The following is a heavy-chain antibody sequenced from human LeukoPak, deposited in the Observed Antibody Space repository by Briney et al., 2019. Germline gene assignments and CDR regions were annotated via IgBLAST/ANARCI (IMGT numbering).Heavy chain of an antibody. Sequence: GGSLRLSCAASGFILSNYAMYWVRHAPGKGLEWVSAISGRSDNTYYADSVKGRFTLSRDSPKSTLYLQMNSLRADDTAVYYCAKWGDYDVLTGYYVSDFWGQGTLVTVSS. CDR3: AKWGDYDVLTGYYVSDF. D-gene: IGHD3-9*01. V-gene: IGHV3-23*01. CDR2: ISGRSDNT. J-gene: IGHJ4*02. CDR1: GFILSNYA.